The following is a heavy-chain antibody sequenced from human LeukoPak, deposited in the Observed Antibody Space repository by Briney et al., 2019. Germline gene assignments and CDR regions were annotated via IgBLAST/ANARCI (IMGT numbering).Heavy chain of an antibody. V-gene: IGHV3-21*01. CDR1: GFTFIRSN. D-gene: IGHD3-10*01. CDR2: ISSGSTYI. CDR3: ARVLSGITLVRGVYYYYMDV. J-gene: IGHJ6*03. Sequence: GGSLRPSCAASGFTFIRSNMNWVRQAPGKGLEWVSSISSGSTYIYYADSLKGRFTISRDNAKNSLYLQMDSLRAEDTAVYYCARVLSGITLVRGVYYYYMDVWGKGTTVTISS.